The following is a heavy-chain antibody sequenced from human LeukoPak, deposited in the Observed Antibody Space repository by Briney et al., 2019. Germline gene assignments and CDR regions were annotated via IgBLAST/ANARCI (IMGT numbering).Heavy chain of an antibody. CDR1: GFTFSSYS. V-gene: IGHV3-48*01. CDR2: ISSSSSTI. CDR3: ARGTWFDY. Sequence: GASLRLSCAASGFTFSSYSMNWVRQAPGKGLEWVSYISSSSSTIYYADSVKGRFTISRDNAKNSLYLQMNSLRAEDTAVYYCARGTWFDYWGQGTLVTVSS. J-gene: IGHJ4*02.